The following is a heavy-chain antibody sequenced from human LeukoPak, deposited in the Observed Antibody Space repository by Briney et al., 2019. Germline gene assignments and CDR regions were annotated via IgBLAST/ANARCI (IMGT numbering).Heavy chain of an antibody. Sequence: ASVKLSCEASGYTFTSYGMSWVRQAPGQGLEWVGWISAYDGNTNYAQKLHGRVTMTRDTTTSTAYMEPRSLKSDNTAVYYCARAKAAAGYFYFDYWGQGTLVTVSS. CDR2: ISAYDGNT. CDR3: ARAKAAAGYFYFDY. CDR1: GYTFTSYG. J-gene: IGHJ4*02. D-gene: IGHD6-13*01. V-gene: IGHV1-18*01.